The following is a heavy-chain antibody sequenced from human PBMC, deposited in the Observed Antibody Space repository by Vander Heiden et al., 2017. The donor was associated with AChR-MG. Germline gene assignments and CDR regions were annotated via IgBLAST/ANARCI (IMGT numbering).Heavy chain of an antibody. J-gene: IGHJ5*02. CDR1: GLTFSSDD. D-gene: IGHD6-13*01. V-gene: IGHV3-23*01. CDR3: AKDSSSWYAARDNWFDP. CDR2: ISGSGGST. Sequence: EAQLLESGGGSVQPGGSLSLSCAASGLTFSSDDMSWVRQAPGKGLEGVSAISGSGGSTYYADSVKGRFTISRDNSKNTLYLQMNSLRAEDTAVYYCAKDSSSWYAARDNWFDPWGQGTLVTVSS.